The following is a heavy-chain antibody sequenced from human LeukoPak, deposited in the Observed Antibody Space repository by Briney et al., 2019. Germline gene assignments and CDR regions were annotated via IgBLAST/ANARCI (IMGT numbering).Heavy chain of an antibody. CDR2: IYPGDSDT. CDR1: GYSFTSYW. Sequence: GESLKISCKGSGYSFTSYWIGWVRQVPGKGLEWMGIIYPGDSDTRYSPSFQGQVTISADKSISTAYLQWSSLKASDTAMYYCARTYDILTGPGAFDIWGQGTMVTISS. V-gene: IGHV5-51*01. D-gene: IGHD3-9*01. CDR3: ARTYDILTGPGAFDI. J-gene: IGHJ3*02.